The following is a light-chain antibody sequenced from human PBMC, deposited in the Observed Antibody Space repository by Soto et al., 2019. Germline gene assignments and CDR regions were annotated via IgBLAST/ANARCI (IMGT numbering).Light chain of an antibody. CDR2: GAS. J-gene: IGKJ3*01. CDR1: QSFSSSY. V-gene: IGKV3-20*01. Sequence: EIVLTQSPGPLSLSPGERATLSCRASQSFSSSYLAWYQQKPGQAPRLLIYGASSRATGIPDRFSGSGSETDFTLTISRVEPEDYAVYYCQDYGNALLTFGPGTKVDVK. CDR3: QDYGNALLT.